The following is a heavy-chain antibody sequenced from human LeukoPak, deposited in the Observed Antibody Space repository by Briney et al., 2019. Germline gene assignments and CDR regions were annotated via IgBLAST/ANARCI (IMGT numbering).Heavy chain of an antibody. Sequence: PGGSLRLSCAASGFTFDDYAMHWVRQAPGKGLEWVSGISWNSGSIGYADSVKGRFTISRDNAKNSLYLQMNSLRAEDTALYYCARSLLYYDISFALDAFDIWGQGTMVTVSS. J-gene: IGHJ3*02. V-gene: IGHV3-9*01. D-gene: IGHD3-22*01. CDR2: ISWNSGSI. CDR3: ARSLLYYDISFALDAFDI. CDR1: GFTFDDYA.